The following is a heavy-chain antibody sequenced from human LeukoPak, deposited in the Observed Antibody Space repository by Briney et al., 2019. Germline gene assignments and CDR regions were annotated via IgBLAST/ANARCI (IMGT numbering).Heavy chain of an antibody. V-gene: IGHV3-21*01. D-gene: IGHD3-3*01. J-gene: IGHJ4*02. Sequence: GGSLRLSCAASGFTFSSYSMNWVRQAPGKGLEWVSSISSSSSYIYYADSVKGRFTISRDNAKNSLYLQMNSLRVEDTAVYYCARDTIRDGITIFGSDPYYFDYWGQGTLVTVSS. CDR3: ARDTIRDGITIFGSDPYYFDY. CDR2: ISSSSSYI. CDR1: GFTFSSYS.